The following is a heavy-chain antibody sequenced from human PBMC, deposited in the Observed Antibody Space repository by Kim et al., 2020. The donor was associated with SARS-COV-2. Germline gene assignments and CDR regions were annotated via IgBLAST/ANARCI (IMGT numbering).Heavy chain of an antibody. CDR3: ASTLMVYTYDY. V-gene: IGHV1-46*01. CDR2: T. J-gene: IGHJ4*02. Sequence: TSYAQKFQGRVTMTRDTSTSTVYMELSSLRSEDTAVYYCASTLMVYTYDYWGQGTLVTVSS. D-gene: IGHD2-8*01.